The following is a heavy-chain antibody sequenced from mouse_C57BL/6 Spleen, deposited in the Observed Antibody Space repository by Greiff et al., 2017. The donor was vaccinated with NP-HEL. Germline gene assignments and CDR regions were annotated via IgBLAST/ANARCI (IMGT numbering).Heavy chain of an antibody. V-gene: IGHV5-17*01. J-gene: IGHJ4*01. D-gene: IGHD2-5*01. CDR2: ISSGSSTI. CDR3: ARKASYYSNYYAMDY. CDR1: GFTFSDYG. Sequence: ESGGGLVKPGGSLKLSCAASGFTFSDYGMHWVRQAPEKGLEWVAYISSGSSTIYYADTVKGRFTISRDNAKITLFLQMTSLRSEDTAMYYCARKASYYSNYYAMDYWGQGTSVTVSS.